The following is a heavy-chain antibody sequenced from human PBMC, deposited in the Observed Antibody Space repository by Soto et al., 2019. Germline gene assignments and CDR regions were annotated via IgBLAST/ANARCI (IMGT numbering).Heavy chain of an antibody. J-gene: IGHJ5*02. V-gene: IGHV1-46*01. CDR3: ARARAYNWFDP. Sequence: ASVKLSCKASGYTFTISYMHWVRQAPGQGLEWMGIINPSGGSTSYAQKFQGRVTMTRDTSTSTVYMELSSLRSEDTAVYYCARARAYNWFDPWGQGTLVTVAS. CDR1: GYTFTISY. CDR2: INPSGGST.